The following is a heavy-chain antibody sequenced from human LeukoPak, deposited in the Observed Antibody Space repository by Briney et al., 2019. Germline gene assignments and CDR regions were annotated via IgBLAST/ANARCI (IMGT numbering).Heavy chain of an antibody. Sequence: GRSLRLSCAASGFTFDDYAMHWVRQAPGKGLEWVSGINWNGVSKGYADSVKGRFTISRDNAKNSLYLQMNSLRPEDTALYYCAKDVDDSRGYHYVFDYWGQGTLVTVSS. CDR1: GFTFDDYA. D-gene: IGHD3-22*01. CDR3: AKDVDDSRGYHYVFDY. V-gene: IGHV3-9*01. J-gene: IGHJ4*02. CDR2: INWNGVSK.